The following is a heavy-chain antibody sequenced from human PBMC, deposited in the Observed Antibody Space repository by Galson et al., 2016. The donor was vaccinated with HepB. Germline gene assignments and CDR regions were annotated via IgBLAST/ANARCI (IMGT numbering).Heavy chain of an antibody. Sequence: SLRLSCAASGFSVSSKYMSWVRQAPGKRLEWVADISYHGNNVYYADSVKGRFTIFRDNSEDTKTVYLQMNSLTTKDTGVYYCARDWSRRTARVPFDYWGPGTPVIVSS. CDR2: ISYHGNNV. J-gene: IGHJ4*02. V-gene: IGHV3-30*03. D-gene: IGHD6-6*01. CDR1: GFSVSSKY. CDR3: ARDWSRRTARVPFDY.